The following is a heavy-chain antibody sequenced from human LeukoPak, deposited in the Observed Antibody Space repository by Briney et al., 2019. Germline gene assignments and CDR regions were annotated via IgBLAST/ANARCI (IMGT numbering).Heavy chain of an antibody. CDR1: GDSVASSSTA. J-gene: IGHJ3*01. Sequence: SQTLSLTCVISGDSVASSSTACNWIRQSPSRGLEWLGRTYYRSKWYNDYALSIKSRITINPDTSKNQFSLQLNSVTPEDTAVYYCARGGQGDGYSADEAFDFWGQGTMVTVS. D-gene: IGHD5-24*01. CDR3: ARGGQGDGYSADEAFDF. V-gene: IGHV6-1*01. CDR2: TYYRSKWYN.